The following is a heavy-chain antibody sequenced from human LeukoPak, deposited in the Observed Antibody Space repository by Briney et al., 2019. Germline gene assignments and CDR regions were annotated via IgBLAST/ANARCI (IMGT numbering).Heavy chain of an antibody. J-gene: IGHJ5*02. Sequence: GASVKVSCKASGYTFTGYNMHWVRQAPGQGLEWMGIINPSGGSTSYAQKFQGRVTMTRDTSTSTAYMELSSLRSEDTAVYYCARVTGSYCSSTSCPGGWFDPWGQGTLVTVSS. D-gene: IGHD2-2*01. V-gene: IGHV1-46*01. CDR2: INPSGGST. CDR1: GYTFTGYN. CDR3: ARVTGSYCSSTSCPGGWFDP.